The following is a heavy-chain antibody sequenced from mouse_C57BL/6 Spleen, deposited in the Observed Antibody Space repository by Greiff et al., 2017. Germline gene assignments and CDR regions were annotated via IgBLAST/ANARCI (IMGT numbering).Heavy chain of an antibody. Sequence: VQLQESGAELMKPGASVKLSCKASGYTFTGYWIEWVKQRPGHGLEWIGEIVPGSGGTNYNEKFKGKATFTADTSSNTAYMQLSSLTTEDSASYEGAYYGCDWFAYWGQGTLVTVSA. CDR3: AYYGCDWFAY. D-gene: IGHD2-2*01. V-gene: IGHV1-9*01. CDR1: GYTFTGYW. CDR2: IVPGSGGT. J-gene: IGHJ3*01.